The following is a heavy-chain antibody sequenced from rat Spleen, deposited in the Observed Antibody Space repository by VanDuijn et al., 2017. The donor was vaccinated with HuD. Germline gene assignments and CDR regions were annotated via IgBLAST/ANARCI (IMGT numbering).Heavy chain of an antibody. J-gene: IGHJ1*01. CDR3: ATSPYYWYFDF. CDR1: GFTFSNYG. CDR2: ISPSGGST. Sequence: EVQLVESGGGLVQPRKSLKLSCAASGFTFSNYGMHWIRQAPTKGLEWVASISPSGGSTYYRDSVKGRFTISRDNAKSTLYLQMDSLRSEDTATYYCATSPYYWYFDFWGPGTMVTVSS. V-gene: IGHV5-19*01.